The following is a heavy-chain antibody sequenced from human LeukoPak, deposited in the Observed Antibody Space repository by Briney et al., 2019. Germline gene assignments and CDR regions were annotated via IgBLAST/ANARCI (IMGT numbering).Heavy chain of an antibody. CDR1: GFTFSSYA. D-gene: IGHD3-22*01. V-gene: IGHV3-23*01. CDR3: AKGRPLRSGSGYYSDY. Sequence: GGSLRLSCAASGFTFSSYAMSWVRQAPGKGPEWVSAISGSGGSTYYADSVKGRFTISRDNSKNTLYLQMNSLRAEDTAVYYCAKGRPLRSGSGYYSDYWGQGTLVTVSS. J-gene: IGHJ4*02. CDR2: ISGSGGST.